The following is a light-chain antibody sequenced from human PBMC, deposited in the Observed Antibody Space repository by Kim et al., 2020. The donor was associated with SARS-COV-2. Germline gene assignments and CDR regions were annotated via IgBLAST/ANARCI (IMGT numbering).Light chain of an antibody. Sequence: SVGDRVTITDRASRSISPWLAWYQQKPGKAPKLLIDKASSLESGVPSRFIGSGSGTEFTLTIGSLQPDDFATYYCQQYNIYPWTFGQGTKVDIK. CDR3: QQYNIYPWT. CDR1: RSISPW. V-gene: IGKV1-5*03. CDR2: KAS. J-gene: IGKJ1*01.